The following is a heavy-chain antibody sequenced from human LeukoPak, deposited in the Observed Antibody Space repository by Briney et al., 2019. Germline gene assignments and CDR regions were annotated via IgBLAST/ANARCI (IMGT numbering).Heavy chain of an antibody. CDR1: GFTFSSYG. CDR3: ARDPGYCFNGVCPDDAFDI. Sequence: YLRLSCAASGFTFSSYGMHWVRQAPGKGLEGGAVIDYDGRNKAHADSVKGRFTISRDISKNTLYLQMNSLRAEDTAVYYCARDPGYCFNGVCPDDAFDIWGQGTMVTVSS. J-gene: IGHJ3*02. D-gene: IGHD2-8*01. V-gene: IGHV3-33*08. CDR2: IDYDGRNK.